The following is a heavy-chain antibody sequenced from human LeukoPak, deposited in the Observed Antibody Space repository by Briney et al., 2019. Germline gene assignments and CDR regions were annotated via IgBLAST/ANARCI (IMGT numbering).Heavy chain of an antibody. CDR2: IYYSGST. CDR1: GGSISSGDYY. CDR3: ARTAEYSTIYFDL. V-gene: IGHV4-30-4*08. D-gene: IGHD6-6*01. Sequence: KPSETVSLTCTVSGGSISSGDYYWSWIRQPPGKGLEWIGYIYYSGSTYYNPSLKSRVTISVDTSKNQFSLKLSSVTAADTAVYYCARTAEYSTIYFDLWGRGTLVTVSS. J-gene: IGHJ2*01.